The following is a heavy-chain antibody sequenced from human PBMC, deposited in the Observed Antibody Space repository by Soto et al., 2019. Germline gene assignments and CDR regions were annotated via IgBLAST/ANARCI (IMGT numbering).Heavy chain of an antibody. CDR1: GYTFGHFY. V-gene: IGHV1-18*01. CDR2: ISPHNRNT. D-gene: IGHD3-9*01. J-gene: IGHJ4*02. Sequence: QVQLVQSGAEVKRPGDSVKVSCQASGYTFGHFYITWVRQAPGQGLEWMGAISPHNRNTNYAEKFRGRVTMTSDTSTTTAYMELRSLRSDDTAVYYCARDEGGYDILTGYYKAHHFDQWGQGALVTVSS. CDR3: ARDEGGYDILTGYYKAHHFDQ.